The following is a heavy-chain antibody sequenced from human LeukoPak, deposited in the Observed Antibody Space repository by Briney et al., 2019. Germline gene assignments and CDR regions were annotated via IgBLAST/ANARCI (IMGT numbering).Heavy chain of an antibody. CDR2: IYPGDSDT. CDR3: AVTRYYYGSGSYYPY. J-gene: IGHJ4*02. D-gene: IGHD3-10*01. CDR1: GYSFTSYW. V-gene: IGHV5-51*01. Sequence: GESLKISCKGSGYSFTSYWIGWGPQMPGKGLELVGIIYPGDSDTRYRPSFQGQVTISADKSISTAYLQWSSLKASHPAMYQCAVTRYYYGSGSYYPYWGQGNRVTVSS.